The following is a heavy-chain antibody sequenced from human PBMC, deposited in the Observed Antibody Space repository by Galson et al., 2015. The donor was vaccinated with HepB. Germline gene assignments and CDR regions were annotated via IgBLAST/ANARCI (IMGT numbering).Heavy chain of an antibody. CDR3: ARSYYDFWSDFYNGMDV. D-gene: IGHD3-3*01. J-gene: IGHJ6*02. CDR1: GYTFTSYD. Sequence: SVKVSCKASGYTFTSYDINWVRQATGQGLEWMGWMNPHTGHTDSAQKFQGRVTMTRDTSISTAYMELSSLRSEDTAVYYCARSYYDFWSDFYNGMDVWGQGTTVTVSS. CDR2: MNPHTGHT. V-gene: IGHV1-8*01.